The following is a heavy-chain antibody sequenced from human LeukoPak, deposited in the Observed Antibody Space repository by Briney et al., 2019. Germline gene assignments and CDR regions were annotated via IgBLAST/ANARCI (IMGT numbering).Heavy chain of an antibody. D-gene: IGHD3-22*01. V-gene: IGHV3-21*01. CDR1: GFTFSSYS. J-gene: IGHJ4*02. Sequence: GGSLRLSCAASGFTFSSYSMNWVRQAPGKGLEWVSSISSSSSYIYYADSVKGRFTISRDNAKNSLYLQMNSLRAEDTAVYYCARAPRTYDSSGYYPLYWGQGTLVTVSS. CDR3: ARAPRTYDSSGYYPLY. CDR2: ISSSSSYI.